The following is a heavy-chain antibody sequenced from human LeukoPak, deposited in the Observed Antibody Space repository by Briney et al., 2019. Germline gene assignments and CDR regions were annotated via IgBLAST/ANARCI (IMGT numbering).Heavy chain of an antibody. CDR2: IWYDGSNK. D-gene: IGHD6-13*01. Sequence: PGGSLRLSCAASGFTFSSYGMHWVRQAPGKGLEWVAVIWYDGSNKYYADSVKGRFTISRDNSKNTLYLQMNSLRAEDTAVYYCARDFDPYLIAAGTNFDYWGQGTLVTVSS. CDR1: GFTFSSYG. J-gene: IGHJ4*02. CDR3: ARDFDPYLIAAGTNFDY. V-gene: IGHV3-30*19.